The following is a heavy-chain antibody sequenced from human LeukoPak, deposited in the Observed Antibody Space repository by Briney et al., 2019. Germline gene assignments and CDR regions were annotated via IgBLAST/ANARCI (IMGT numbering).Heavy chain of an antibody. CDR1: GGTFSSYA. CDR2: IIPIFGTA. D-gene: IGHD6-6*01. V-gene: IGHV1-69*13. Sequence: SVKVSCNASGGTFSSYAISWVRQAPGQGLEWMGGIIPIFGTANYTQKFQGRVTITADESTSTAYMELSSLRSEDTAVYYCARDRGRIAARPTEFDYWGQGTLVTVSS. J-gene: IGHJ4*02. CDR3: ARDRGRIAARPTEFDY.